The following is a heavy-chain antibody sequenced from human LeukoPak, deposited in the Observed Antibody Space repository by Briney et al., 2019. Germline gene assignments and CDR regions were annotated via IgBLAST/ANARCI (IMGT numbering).Heavy chain of an antibody. V-gene: IGHV1-69*04. Sequence: SVKVSCKACGGTFSSYAISWVRPAAGQGLEWMGRIIPILGIANHAQKFQGRGTITADKFTGTAYMELSSLRSEDTAVYYCERGSTSGEWPAGLFDYGAQETLVSVPS. D-gene: IGHD2-21*01. CDR2: IIPILGIA. CDR1: GGTFSSYA. CDR3: ERGSTSGEWPAGLFDY. J-gene: IGHJ4*02.